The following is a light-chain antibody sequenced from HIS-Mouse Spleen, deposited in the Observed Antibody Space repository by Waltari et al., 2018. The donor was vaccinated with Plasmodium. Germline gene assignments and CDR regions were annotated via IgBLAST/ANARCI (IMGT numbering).Light chain of an antibody. CDR2: DVS. CDR1: SRDVCGYHS. J-gene: IGLJ2*01. Sequence: QSALTQPASVSGSPGQSITISCTGTSRDVCGYHSVSWYQQHPGKAPKPMIFDVSNRPSGVSNRFSGSKSGNTASLTISGLQAEDEADYYCSSYTSSSTVVFGGGTKLTVL. CDR3: SSYTSSSTVV. V-gene: IGLV2-14*03.